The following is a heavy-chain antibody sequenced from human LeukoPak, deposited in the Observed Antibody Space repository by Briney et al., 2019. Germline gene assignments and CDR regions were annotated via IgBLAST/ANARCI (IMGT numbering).Heavy chain of an antibody. J-gene: IGHJ4*02. V-gene: IGHV3-30*02. CDR1: GFTFSSYG. Sequence: GGSVRLSCAASGFTFSSYGMHWVRQAPGKGLEWVAFIRYDGSNKYYADSVKGRFTISRDNSKNTLYLQMNSLRAEDTAVYYCAKVMTTVTLFDYWGQGTLVTVSS. D-gene: IGHD4-17*01. CDR3: AKVMTTVTLFDY. CDR2: IRYDGSNK.